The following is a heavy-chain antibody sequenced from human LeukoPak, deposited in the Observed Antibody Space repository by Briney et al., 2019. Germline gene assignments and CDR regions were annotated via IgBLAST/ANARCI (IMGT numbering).Heavy chain of an antibody. V-gene: IGHV3-53*01. J-gene: IGHJ4*02. D-gene: IGHD6-13*01. CDR1: GFTVSGNY. CDR2: IYSGGNT. CDR3: ARGARGRYSSSWQYYFDY. Sequence: GGSLRLSCAASGFTVSGNYMSWVRQAPGKGLEWVSVIYSGGNTYYADSVKGRLTISRDNSKNTLYLQMNSLRAEDTAVYYCARGARGRYSSSWQYYFDYWGQGTLVTVSS.